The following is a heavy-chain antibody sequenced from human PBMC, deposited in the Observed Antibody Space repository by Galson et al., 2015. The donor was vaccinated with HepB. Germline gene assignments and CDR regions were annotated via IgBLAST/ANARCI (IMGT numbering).Heavy chain of an antibody. CDR2: INSDGSMT. J-gene: IGHJ4*02. V-gene: IGHV3-74*01. CDR3: ASPPYYDSSGYDFDH. CDR1: GFTFSNYR. Sequence: SLRLSCAASGFTFSNYRMHWVRQAPGKGLVWVSRINSDGSMTTYADFVKGRFTISRDNVKNTVYLQMNSLRAEDTAVYYCASPPYYDSSGYDFDHWGQGTLVTVSS. D-gene: IGHD3-22*01.